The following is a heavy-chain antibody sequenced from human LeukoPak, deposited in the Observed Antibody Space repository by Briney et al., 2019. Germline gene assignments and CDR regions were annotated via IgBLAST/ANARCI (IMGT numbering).Heavy chain of an antibody. CDR3: AREGHSSGSLGDY. CDR2: IWHDGSTK. V-gene: IGHV3-33*01. Sequence: SGGSLRLSCAASGFSFTSQGMHWVRQAPGKGLEWVAVIWHDGSTKYYTDSVKGRFTISRDNSQNTLYLQMDSLRAEDTAMYYCAREGHSSGSLGDYWGQGILVTVSS. J-gene: IGHJ4*02. CDR1: GFSFTSQG. D-gene: IGHD6-19*01.